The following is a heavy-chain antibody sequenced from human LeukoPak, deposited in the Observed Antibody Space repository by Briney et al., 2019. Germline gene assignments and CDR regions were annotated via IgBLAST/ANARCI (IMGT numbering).Heavy chain of an antibody. CDR3: AASDLGYCSSTSCHNWFDP. CDR1: GYTFTDYY. V-gene: IGHV1-2*02. D-gene: IGHD2-2*01. CDR2: INPNSGGT. J-gene: IGHJ5*02. Sequence: GASVKVSCKASGYTFTDYYMHWVRQAPGQGLEWMGWINPNSGGTDYAQKFQGRVTMTRDTSISTAYMELSRLRSDDTAVYYCAASDLGYCSSTSCHNWFDPWGQGTLVTVSS.